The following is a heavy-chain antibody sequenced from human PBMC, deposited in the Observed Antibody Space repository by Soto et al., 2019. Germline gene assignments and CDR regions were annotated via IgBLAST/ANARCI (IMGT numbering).Heavy chain of an antibody. Sequence: SETLSLTCDVSGVSISSGNWWSWVRQPPGKGLEWIAEVYNDGSANYHPSLESRATISVDRSKNQFSLRLSSVTAADTGKYYCARLVYDSRLNYLYFDHGGQGTLVTVSS. V-gene: IGHV4-4*02. CDR3: ARLVYDSRLNYLYFDH. CDR1: GVSISSGNW. CDR2: VYNDGSA. J-gene: IGHJ4*02. D-gene: IGHD3-22*01.